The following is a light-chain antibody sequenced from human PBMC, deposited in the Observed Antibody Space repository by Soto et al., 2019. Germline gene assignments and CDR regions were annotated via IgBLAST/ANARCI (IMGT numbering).Light chain of an antibody. Sequence: EIVMTQSPDTLSVSPGDSATLSCRASESINTNLALYQQKPGQAPRLLVYDVSYRAAGIPTRFSGSGSGTVFPLTISSIDPEDVAVYYCQQRSNWPTFGQGTKVDIK. V-gene: IGKV3-11*01. CDR1: ESINTN. J-gene: IGKJ1*01. CDR3: QQRSNWPT. CDR2: DVS.